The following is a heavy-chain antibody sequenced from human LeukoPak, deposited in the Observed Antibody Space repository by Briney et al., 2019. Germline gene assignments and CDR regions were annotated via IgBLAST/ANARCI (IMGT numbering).Heavy chain of an antibody. Sequence: GASVKVSCKASGYTFTDYYMHWVQQAPGKGLEWMGRVDPEDGETIYAEKFQGRVTITADTSTDTAYMELSSLRSEDTAVYYCAISTIVLYAFDIWGQGTMVTVSS. CDR2: VDPEDGET. J-gene: IGHJ3*02. D-gene: IGHD2-8*01. CDR1: GYTFTDYY. V-gene: IGHV1-69-2*01. CDR3: AISTIVLYAFDI.